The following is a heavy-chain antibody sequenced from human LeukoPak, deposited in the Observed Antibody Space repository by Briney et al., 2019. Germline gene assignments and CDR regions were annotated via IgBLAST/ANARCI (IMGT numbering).Heavy chain of an antibody. CDR3: AGIPVFGVVLHQEPV. Sequence: ASVKVSCKASGGTFNNCAINWVRQVPGQGLEWMGVFIPILGTANSTQKFQGRVTITADISTNTVYMELSSLRSEDTAVYFCAGIPVFGVVLHQEPVWGKGTTVTVSS. D-gene: IGHD3-3*01. CDR1: GGTFNNCA. V-gene: IGHV1-69*10. J-gene: IGHJ6*04. CDR2: FIPILGTA.